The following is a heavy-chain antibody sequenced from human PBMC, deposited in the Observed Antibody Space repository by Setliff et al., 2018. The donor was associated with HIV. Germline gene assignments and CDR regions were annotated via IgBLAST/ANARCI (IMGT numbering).Heavy chain of an antibody. CDR2: IYNSGYS. D-gene: IGHD3-10*01. CDR1: GASISSYY. Sequence: SETLSLTCKVSGASISSYYWSWVRQPPGKGLEWIGYIYNSGYSNSKPSLKSRVTMSLDTSKNQFSLKLSSVTAADTAVYYCARRAGSDYFTRFDYWGQGTLVTVSS. CDR3: ARRAGSDYFTRFDY. V-gene: IGHV4-59*12. J-gene: IGHJ4*02.